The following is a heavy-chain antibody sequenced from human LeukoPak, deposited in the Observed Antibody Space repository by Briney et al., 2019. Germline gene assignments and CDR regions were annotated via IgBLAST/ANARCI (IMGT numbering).Heavy chain of an antibody. Sequence: ASVKVSCKASGYTFTSYDINWVRQATGQGLEWMGWMNPNSGNTGYAQKFQGRVTMARDTSISTAYMELSRLRSDDTAVYYCARDVAAAGTGEYYYYYMDVWGKGTTVTVSS. D-gene: IGHD6-13*01. J-gene: IGHJ6*03. V-gene: IGHV1-8*01. CDR3: ARDVAAAGTGEYYYYYMDV. CDR1: GYTFTSYD. CDR2: MNPNSGNT.